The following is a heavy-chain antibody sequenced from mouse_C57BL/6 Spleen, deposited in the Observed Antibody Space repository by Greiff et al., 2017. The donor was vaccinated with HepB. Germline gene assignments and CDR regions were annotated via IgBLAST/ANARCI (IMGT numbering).Heavy chain of an antibody. V-gene: IGHV7-3*01. CDR3: ARSTYYFDY. CDR1: GFTFTDYY. CDR2: IRNKANGYTT. Sequence: EVMLVESGGGLVQPGGSLSLSCAASGFTFTDYYMSWVRQPPGKALEWLGFIRNKANGYTTEYSASVKGRFTISRDNSLSILYLQMNALRAEDSATYYCARSTYYFDYWGQGTTLTVSS. J-gene: IGHJ2*01.